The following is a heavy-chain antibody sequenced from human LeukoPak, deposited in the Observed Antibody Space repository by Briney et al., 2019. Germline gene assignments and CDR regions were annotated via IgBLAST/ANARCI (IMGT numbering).Heavy chain of an antibody. J-gene: IGHJ5*02. CDR2: IKQDGSEK. V-gene: IGHV3-7*01. D-gene: IGHD3-10*01. CDR1: GFTFSSYW. Sequence: PGGSLRLSCAASGFTFSSYWMSWVRQAPGKGLEWVANIKQDGSEKYYVDSVKGRFTISRDNAKNSLYLQMNSLRAEDTAVYHCARDLGSGSYYRANWFDPWGQGTLVTVSS. CDR3: ARDLGSGSYYRANWFDP.